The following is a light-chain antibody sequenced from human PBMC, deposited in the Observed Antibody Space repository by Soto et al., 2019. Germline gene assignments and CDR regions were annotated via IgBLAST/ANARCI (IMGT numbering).Light chain of an antibody. CDR2: GAS. V-gene: IGKV3-15*01. J-gene: IGKJ1*01. Sequence: EVVMTQSPATRSVSPGERATLSCRASQSVRSNFAWYQQKPGQAPRLLIYGASTRATGIPDRFSASGSGTEFTFTISSLQSEDFVVYYCQQYNDWPPTFGQGTKVDIK. CDR1: QSVRSN. CDR3: QQYNDWPPT.